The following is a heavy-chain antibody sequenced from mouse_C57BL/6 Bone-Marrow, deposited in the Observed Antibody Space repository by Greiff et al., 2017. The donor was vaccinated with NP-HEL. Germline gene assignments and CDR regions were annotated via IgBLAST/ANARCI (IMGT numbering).Heavy chain of an antibody. CDR3: AGYRASTWTRARDY. J-gene: IGHJ4*01. CDR1: GYTFTSYW. CDR2: INPSSGYT. D-gene: IGHD4-1*02. V-gene: IGHV1-7*01. Sequence: QVQLQQSGAELAKPGASVKLSCKASGYTFTSYWMHWVKQRPGQGLEWIGYINPSSGYTNYNQKFKDKATLTADKSSSTAYMQLSSLTYEDSAIYYCAGYRASTWTRARDYWGQGTSVTVSS.